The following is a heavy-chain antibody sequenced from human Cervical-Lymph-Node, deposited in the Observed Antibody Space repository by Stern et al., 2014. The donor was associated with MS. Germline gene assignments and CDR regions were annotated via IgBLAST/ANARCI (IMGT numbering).Heavy chain of an antibody. D-gene: IGHD5-24*01. Sequence: VQLVESGPGLVKPSQTLSLTCTVSGGSISSGSYYWSWIRQPAGKGLEWIGRIYTSGSTNYNPSLKGRVTISEDTSKNQFSLKLSSVTAADTAVYYCARGVDGYNIFDYWGQGTLVTVSS. J-gene: IGHJ4*02. CDR2: IYTSGST. V-gene: IGHV4-61*02. CDR1: GGSISSGSYY. CDR3: ARGVDGYNIFDY.